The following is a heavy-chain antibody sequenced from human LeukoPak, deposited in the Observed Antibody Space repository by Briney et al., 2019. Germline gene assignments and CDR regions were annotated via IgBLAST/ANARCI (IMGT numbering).Heavy chain of an antibody. D-gene: IGHD3-9*01. CDR2: ISYDGRNK. CDR1: GFTFSSYG. CDR3: AKDGHTLTMCDY. J-gene: IGHJ4*02. Sequence: GGSLRLSCAASGFTFSSYGMRWVRQAPGKGLEWVAVISYDGRNKYYADSVKGRFTISRDNSKNTLYLQMNSLRAEDTAVYYCAKDGHTLTMCDYWGQGTLVTVSS. V-gene: IGHV3-30*18.